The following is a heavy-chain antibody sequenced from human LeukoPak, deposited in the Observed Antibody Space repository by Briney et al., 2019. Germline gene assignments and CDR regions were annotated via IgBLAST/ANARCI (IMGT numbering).Heavy chain of an antibody. D-gene: IGHD6-13*01. CDR2: IYYSGST. CDR3: ARHAGGISATGTRPFDY. V-gene: IGHV4-39*01. J-gene: IGHJ4*02. Sequence: SETLSLTCTVSGASFSSSTYYWGWIRQPPGRGLEWIGSIYYSGSTYYNPSLKSRVTMSVDTSKNQFSLKLSSVTAADTAVYYCARHAGGISATGTRPFDYWGQGTLVTVSS. CDR1: GASFSSSTYY.